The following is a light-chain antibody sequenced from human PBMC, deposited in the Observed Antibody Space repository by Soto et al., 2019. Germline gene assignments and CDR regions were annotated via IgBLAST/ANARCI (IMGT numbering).Light chain of an antibody. V-gene: IGKV1-12*01. CDR1: QDIGRR. J-gene: IGKJ1*01. Sequence: DIQMTQSPSSVSASIGDRVTITCRASQDIGRRLAWFQQKPGKAPKYLIQAASSLQGGVPSTFSGSGSVTDFTLTINTLQPEDFATYYCLQVYSFPRTFGQGTKVEIK. CDR2: AAS. CDR3: LQVYSFPRT.